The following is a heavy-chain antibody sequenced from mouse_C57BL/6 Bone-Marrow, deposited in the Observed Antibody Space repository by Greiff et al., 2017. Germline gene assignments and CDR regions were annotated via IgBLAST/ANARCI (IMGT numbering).Heavy chain of an antibody. Sequence: QVQLQQPGAELVMPGASVKLSCKAFGYTFTSYWMHWVKQRPGQGLEWIGEIDPSDSYTNYNQKFKGKSTLTVDKSSSTAYMQLSSLTSEDSAVYYCARGGITMDYWGQGTSVTVSS. CDR3: ARGGITMDY. J-gene: IGHJ4*01. V-gene: IGHV1-69*01. D-gene: IGHD2-4*01. CDR2: IDPSDSYT. CDR1: GYTFTSYW.